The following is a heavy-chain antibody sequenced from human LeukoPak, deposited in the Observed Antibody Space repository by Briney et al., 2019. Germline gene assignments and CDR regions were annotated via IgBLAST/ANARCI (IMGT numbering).Heavy chain of an antibody. J-gene: IGHJ4*02. D-gene: IGHD5-18*01. Sequence: PGGSLRLSCAASGFTFSSYAMSWVRQAPGKGLEWVSTINNSGGSTYYADSVKGRFTISRDNSKNTLYLQMNSLRAEDTAVYYCAKGRIQSYMAPEYWGQGTLVTVSS. V-gene: IGHV3-23*01. CDR1: GFTFSSYA. CDR3: AKGRIQSYMAPEY. CDR2: INNSGGST.